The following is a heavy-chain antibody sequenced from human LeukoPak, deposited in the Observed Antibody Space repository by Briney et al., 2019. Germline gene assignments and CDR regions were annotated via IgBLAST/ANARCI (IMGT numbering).Heavy chain of an antibody. CDR1: GFTFSSYS. Sequence: GGSLRLSCAASGFTFSSYSMNWVRQAPGPGLEWVSSISSSSSYIYYADSVKGRFTISRDNAKNSLYLQMNSLRAEDTAVYYCARDAVAGARFDYWGQGTLVTVSS. CDR3: ARDAVAGARFDY. J-gene: IGHJ4*02. CDR2: ISSSSSYI. V-gene: IGHV3-21*01. D-gene: IGHD6-19*01.